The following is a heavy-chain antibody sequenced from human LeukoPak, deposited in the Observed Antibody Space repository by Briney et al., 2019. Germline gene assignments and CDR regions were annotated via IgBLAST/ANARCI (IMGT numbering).Heavy chain of an antibody. V-gene: IGHV4-59*08. Sequence: PSETLSLTCTVSGGSISSYYWSWIRQPPGKGLEWIGYIYNSGSTNYNPSLKSRVAISVDTSKNQFSLKLSSVTAADTAVYYCARGMLVRHAFDIWGQGTMVTVSS. D-gene: IGHD3-10*02. J-gene: IGHJ3*02. CDR2: IYNSGST. CDR1: GGSISSYY. CDR3: ARGMLVRHAFDI.